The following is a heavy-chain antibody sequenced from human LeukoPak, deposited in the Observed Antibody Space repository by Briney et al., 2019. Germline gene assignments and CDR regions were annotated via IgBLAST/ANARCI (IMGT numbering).Heavy chain of an antibody. CDR2: INPNGGST. Sequence: ASVKVSCKESGYTFTSYYMHWVREAPGQGLGWRGIINPNGGSTSYAQKFQGRVTMTRDTSTSTVYLALGSLRSEDTAVYYCARAPLYRICQYWGQGTLVTVSS. CDR1: GYTFTSYY. D-gene: IGHD2/OR15-2a*01. V-gene: IGHV1-46*01. CDR3: ARAPLYRICQY. J-gene: IGHJ4*02.